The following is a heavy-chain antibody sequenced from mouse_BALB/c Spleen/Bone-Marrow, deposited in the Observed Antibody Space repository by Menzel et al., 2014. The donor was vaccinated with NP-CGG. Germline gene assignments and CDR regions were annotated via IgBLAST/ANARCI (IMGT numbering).Heavy chain of an antibody. CDR3: ARNLGDGYSFAY. CDR2: IWSGGNT. V-gene: IGHV2-2*02. J-gene: IGHJ3*01. CDR1: GFSLTSYG. Sequence: QVQLQQSGPGLVQPSQNLSITCTVSGFSLTSYGVHWVRQSPGKGLEWLGVIWSGGNTDYNAAFISRLSISKDNSKSQVFFKMNSLQANDTAIYYCARNLGDGYSFAYWGQGTLVTVSA. D-gene: IGHD2-3*01.